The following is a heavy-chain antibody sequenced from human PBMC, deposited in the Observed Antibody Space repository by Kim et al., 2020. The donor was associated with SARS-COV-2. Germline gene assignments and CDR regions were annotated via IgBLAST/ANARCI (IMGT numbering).Heavy chain of an antibody. Sequence: GGSLRLSCAASGFTFSSYDMHWVRQATGKGLEWVSAIGTAGDTYYPGSVKGRFTISRENAKNSLYLQMNSLRAGDTAVYYCARDRLVAVAGRPNYYYYGMDVWGQGTTVTVSS. D-gene: IGHD6-19*01. V-gene: IGHV3-13*01. CDR3: ARDRLVAVAGRPNYYYYGMDV. CDR1: GFTFSSYD. CDR2: IGTAGDT. J-gene: IGHJ6*02.